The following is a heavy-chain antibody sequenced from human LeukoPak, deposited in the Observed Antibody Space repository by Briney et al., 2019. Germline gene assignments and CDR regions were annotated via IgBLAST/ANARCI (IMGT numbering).Heavy chain of an antibody. CDR3: ARDGYCSSTSCYTALRRKRNWFDP. V-gene: IGHV4-34*01. CDR2: INHSGST. CDR1: GGSFSGYY. Sequence: SETLSLTCAAYGGSFSGYYWSWIRQPPGKGLEWIGEINHSGSTNYNPSLKSRVTISVDTSKNQFSLKLSSVAAADTAVYYCARDGYCSSTSCYTALRRKRNWFDPWGQGTLVIVSS. D-gene: IGHD2-2*02. J-gene: IGHJ5*02.